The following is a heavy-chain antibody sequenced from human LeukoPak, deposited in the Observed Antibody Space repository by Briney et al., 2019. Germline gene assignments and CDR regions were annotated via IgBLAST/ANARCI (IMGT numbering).Heavy chain of an antibody. Sequence: GGSLRLSCAASGFTFSSYEMNWVRQAPGKGLEWVSYISSSGSTIYYADSVKGRFTISRDNAKNSLYLQMNSLRAEDTAVYYCASNEYSIAAAGHLNNYYYYYMDVWGKGTTVTVSS. D-gene: IGHD6-13*01. V-gene: IGHV3-48*03. J-gene: IGHJ6*03. CDR2: ISSSGSTI. CDR1: GFTFSSYE. CDR3: ASNEYSIAAAGHLNNYYYYYMDV.